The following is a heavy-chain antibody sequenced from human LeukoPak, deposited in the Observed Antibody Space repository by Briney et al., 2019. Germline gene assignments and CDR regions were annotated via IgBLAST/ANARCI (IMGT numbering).Heavy chain of an antibody. D-gene: IGHD6-13*01. CDR2: IKQDGSEK. Sequence: GGSLRLSCAASGFTFGSYWMTWVRQAPGKGLEWGANIKQDGSEKYYVDSVKGRFTISRDNAKNSLYLQMNSLRAEDTAVYYCARDPYSSSWSYYFDYWGQGTLVTVSS. J-gene: IGHJ4*02. V-gene: IGHV3-7*05. CDR3: ARDPYSSSWSYYFDY. CDR1: GFTFGSYW.